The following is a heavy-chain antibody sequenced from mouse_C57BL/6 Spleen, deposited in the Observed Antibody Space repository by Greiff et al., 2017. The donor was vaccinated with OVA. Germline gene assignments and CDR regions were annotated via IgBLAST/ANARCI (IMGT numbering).Heavy chain of an antibody. D-gene: IGHD1-1*01. Sequence: QVHVKQSGPGLVAPSQSLSITCTVSGFSLTSYGVDWVRQPPGKGLEWLGVIWGGGSTNYNSALMSRLSISKDNSKSQVFLKMNSLQTDDTAMYHGAKHEVVATGAMDYWGQGTSVTVSS. CDR3: AKHEVVATGAMDY. J-gene: IGHJ4*01. V-gene: IGHV2-9*01. CDR1: GFSLTSYG. CDR2: IWGGGST.